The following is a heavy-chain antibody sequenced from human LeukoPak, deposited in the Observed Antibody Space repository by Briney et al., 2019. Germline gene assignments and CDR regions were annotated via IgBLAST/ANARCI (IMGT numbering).Heavy chain of an antibody. D-gene: IGHD6-19*01. CDR1: GFTFNTYA. CDR3: AKDIAVAGTWSY. J-gene: IGHJ4*02. CDR2: ISYDGSNK. V-gene: IGHV3-30*18. Sequence: GGSLRLSCAASGFTFNTYAMHWVRQAPGKGLEWVAVISYDGSNKYYADSVKGRFTISRDNSKNTLYLQMNSLRAEDTAVYYCAKDIAVAGTWSYWGQGTLVTVSS.